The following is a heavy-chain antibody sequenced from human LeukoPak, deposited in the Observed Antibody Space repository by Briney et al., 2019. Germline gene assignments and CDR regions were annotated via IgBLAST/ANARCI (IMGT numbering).Heavy chain of an antibody. CDR3: ARDSNYDY. J-gene: IGHJ4*02. V-gene: IGHV3-23*01. D-gene: IGHD3-3*02. Sequence: TGGPLRLSCAVSGITLSNYGMSWVRQAPGKGLEWVAGISDSGGRTNYADSVKGRFTISRDNSKNTLYLQMNSLRAEDTAVYYCARDSNYDYWGQGTLVTVSS. CDR1: GITLSNYG. CDR2: ISDSGGRT.